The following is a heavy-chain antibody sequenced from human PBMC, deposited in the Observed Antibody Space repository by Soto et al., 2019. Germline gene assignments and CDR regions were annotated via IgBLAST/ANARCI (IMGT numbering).Heavy chain of an antibody. J-gene: IGHJ6*02. V-gene: IGHV1-69*13. CDR1: GGTFSSYA. Sequence: ASVKVSCKASGGTFSSYAISWVRQAPGQGLEWMGGIIPIFGTANYAQKFQGRVTITADESTSTAYMELSSLRSEDTAVYYCARDRGDSSGYYSVVDVWGQGTTVTVSS. CDR2: IIPIFGTA. D-gene: IGHD3-22*01. CDR3: ARDRGDSSGYYSVVDV.